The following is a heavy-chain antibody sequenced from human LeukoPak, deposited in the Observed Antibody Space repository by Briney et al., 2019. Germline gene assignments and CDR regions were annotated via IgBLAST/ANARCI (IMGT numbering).Heavy chain of an antibody. CDR3: GGSNTTGYTPREWDYWHFDL. J-gene: IGHJ2*01. Sequence: GGSLRLSCAASGFTFTNYWMTWVRQAPGKGLEWVANIKTDGSEKYYVDSVRGRFTISRDNAKNSLYLQMNSLRAEDTAVYYCGGSNTTGYTPREWDYWHFDLWGRGTLVTVSS. V-gene: IGHV3-7*01. CDR2: IKTDGSEK. D-gene: IGHD1-1*01. CDR1: GFTFTNYW.